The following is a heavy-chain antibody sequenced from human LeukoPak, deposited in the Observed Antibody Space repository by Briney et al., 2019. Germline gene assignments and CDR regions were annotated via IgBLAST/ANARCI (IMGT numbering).Heavy chain of an antibody. CDR2: IIPILGIA. CDR1: GGTFSSYA. D-gene: IGHD6-19*01. J-gene: IGHJ3*02. CDR3: ARALPMEGWYPDAFDI. Sequence: ASVKVSCKASGGTFSSYAIIWVRQAPGQGLEWMGRIIPILGIANYAQKFQGRVTITADKSTSTAYMELSSLRSEDTAVYYCARALPMEGWYPDAFDIWGQGTMVTVSS. V-gene: IGHV1-69*04.